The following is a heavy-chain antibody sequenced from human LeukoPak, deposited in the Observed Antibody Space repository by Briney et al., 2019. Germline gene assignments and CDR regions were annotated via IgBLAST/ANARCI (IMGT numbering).Heavy chain of an antibody. V-gene: IGHV1-69*04. CDR2: IIPILGIA. J-gene: IGHJ4*02. Sequence: SVKVSCKASGGTFSSYAISWVRQAPGQGLEWMGRIIPILGIANYAQKFQGRVTITADKSTSTAYMELSSLRSEDTAVYYCARQVRYCSSTSCYAFDYWGQGTLVTVSS. D-gene: IGHD2-2*01. CDR1: GGTFSSYA. CDR3: ARQVRYCSSTSCYAFDY.